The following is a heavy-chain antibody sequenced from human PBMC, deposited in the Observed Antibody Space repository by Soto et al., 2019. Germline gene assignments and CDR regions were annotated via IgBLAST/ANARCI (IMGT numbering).Heavy chain of an antibody. J-gene: IGHJ4*02. CDR2: IIPPFGTA. D-gene: IGHD5-18*01. V-gene: IGHV1-69*01. Sequence: QVQLVQSGAEVKKPGSSVKVSCKASGGTFSSYSISWVRQAPGQGLERMGGIIPPFGTANHAHKFQARVTITADESTGTAYMELSSLTSEQTAVYYCARGGIQLWLRTCDYWGKGTLVTVSS. CDR3: ARGGIQLWLRTCDY. CDR1: GGTFSSYS.